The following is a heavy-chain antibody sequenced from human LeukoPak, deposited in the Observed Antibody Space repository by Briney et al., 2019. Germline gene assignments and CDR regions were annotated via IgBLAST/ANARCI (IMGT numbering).Heavy chain of an antibody. Sequence: GASVKVSCKASGYTFTSYAMNWVRQAPGQGLEWMGGIIPIFGTANYAQKFQGRVTITADESTSTAYMELSSLRSEDTAVYYCAREGVTGTVDYWGQGTLVTVSS. CDR2: IIPIFGTA. J-gene: IGHJ4*02. D-gene: IGHD1-20*01. V-gene: IGHV1-69*13. CDR3: AREGVTGTVDY. CDR1: GYTFTSYA.